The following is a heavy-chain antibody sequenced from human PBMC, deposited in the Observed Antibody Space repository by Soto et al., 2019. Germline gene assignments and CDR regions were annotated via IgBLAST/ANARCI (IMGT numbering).Heavy chain of an antibody. CDR2: INPSGGST. CDR3: ASDGAPEGYSGSYYLEPTFYLAY. V-gene: IGHV1-46*03. CDR1: GGTFSSYT. Sequence: GASVKVSCKASGGTFSSYTISWVRQAPGQGLEWMGIINPSGGSTSYAQKFQGRVTMTRDTSTSTVYMELSSLRSEDTAVYYCASDGAPEGYSGSYYLEPTFYLAYWGQGTLVTVSS. D-gene: IGHD1-26*01. J-gene: IGHJ4*02.